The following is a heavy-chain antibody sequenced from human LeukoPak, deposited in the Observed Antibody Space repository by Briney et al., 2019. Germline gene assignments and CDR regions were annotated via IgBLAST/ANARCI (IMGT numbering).Heavy chain of an antibody. D-gene: IGHD2-2*01. CDR1: GYTFTSYD. CDR3: ARIPHRVPHNWFDP. J-gene: IGHJ5*02. Sequence: ASVKLSCKASGYTFTSYDINWVRQAAGQGLEWMGWMNPHSANAGYAQKFQGRVTMTRDTSISTAYMELSSLRSEDTAVYYCARIPHRVPHNWFDPWGQGTLVTVSS. CDR2: MNPHSANA. V-gene: IGHV1-8*01.